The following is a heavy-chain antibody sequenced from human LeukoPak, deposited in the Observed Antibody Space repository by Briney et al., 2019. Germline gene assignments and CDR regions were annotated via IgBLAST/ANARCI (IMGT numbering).Heavy chain of an antibody. Sequence: GGSLRLSCVASGFTFSNYAMSWIRQAPGKGLEWVSSISVGGTTTYYADSVKGRFSISRDNSENTLHLQMNGLRADDTAVYSCAKSFTSSSSDYWGQGTLVTVSS. D-gene: IGHD6-13*01. CDR2: ISVGGTTT. V-gene: IGHV3-23*01. CDR3: AKSFTSSSSDY. J-gene: IGHJ4*02. CDR1: GFTFSNYA.